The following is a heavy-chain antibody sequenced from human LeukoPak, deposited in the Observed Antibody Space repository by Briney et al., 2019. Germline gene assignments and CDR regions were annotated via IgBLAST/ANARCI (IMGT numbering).Heavy chain of an antibody. J-gene: IGHJ5*02. Sequence: GASVKVSCKASGYTFTSYGISWVRQAPGQGLEWMGWISAYNGNTNYAQKLQGRVTMTTDTSTSTAYMELRSLRSDDTAVYYCARGRGLGYCSSTSCYPGWFDPWGQGTLVTVSS. CDR3: ARGRGLGYCSSTSCYPGWFDP. CDR2: ISAYNGNT. D-gene: IGHD2-2*01. CDR1: GYTFTSYG. V-gene: IGHV1-18*01.